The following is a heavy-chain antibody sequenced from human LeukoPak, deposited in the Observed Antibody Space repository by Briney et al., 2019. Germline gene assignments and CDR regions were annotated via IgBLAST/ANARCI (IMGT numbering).Heavy chain of an antibody. CDR1: GGSFSGYY. Sequence: SSETLSLTCAVYGGSFSGYYRSWIRQPPGKGLEWIGEINHSGSTNYNPSLKSRVTISVDTSKNQFSLKLRSMTAADTAVYYCAKVEQTRDYYYYYMDVWGKGTTVTVSS. V-gene: IGHV4-34*01. CDR3: AKVEQTRDYYYYYMDV. CDR2: INHSGST. J-gene: IGHJ6*03. D-gene: IGHD5-24*01.